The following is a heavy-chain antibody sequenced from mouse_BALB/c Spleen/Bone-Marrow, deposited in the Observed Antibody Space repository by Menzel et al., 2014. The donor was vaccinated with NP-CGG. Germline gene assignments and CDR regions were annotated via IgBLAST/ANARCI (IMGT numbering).Heavy chain of an antibody. CDR2: INCYIGAT. CDR1: GYSFTGYY. Sequence: LVKTGASVKISCKASGYSFTGYYMHWVKQSHGKSLEWIGYINCYIGATSYNPKFTGKATFTVDTSSSTAYMQFNSLTSEDSAVYYCARSTMIKYFDVWGAGTTVTGSS. CDR3: ARSTMIKYFDV. D-gene: IGHD2-4*01. V-gene: IGHV1S34*01. J-gene: IGHJ1*01.